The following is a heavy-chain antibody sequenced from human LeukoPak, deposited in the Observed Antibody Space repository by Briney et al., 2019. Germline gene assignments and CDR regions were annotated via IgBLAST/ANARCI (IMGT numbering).Heavy chain of an antibody. V-gene: IGHV3-30*03. CDR1: GFTFSGYG. Sequence: GGSQRLSCAASGFTFSGYGMHWVRQAPGKGLEWVAVISYDGSNKYYADSVKGRFTISRDNSKNTLYLQMNSLRAEGTAVYYCATSVGYDSSGSPYFDYWGQGTLVTVSS. J-gene: IGHJ4*02. CDR3: ATSVGYDSSGSPYFDY. CDR2: ISYDGSNK. D-gene: IGHD3-22*01.